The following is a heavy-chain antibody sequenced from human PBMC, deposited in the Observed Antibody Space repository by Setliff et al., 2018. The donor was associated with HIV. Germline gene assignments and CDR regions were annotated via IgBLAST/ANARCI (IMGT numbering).Heavy chain of an antibody. Sequence: KPSETLSLTCTVSGVSISSGGYYWNWIRQHPGKGLEWIGYISSRGSTYYNPSLKSRITMSVDTSQNQVSLKLSSVTAADTAVYYCARDTRIAATGTYYFDYWGQGTLVTVSS. CDR3: ARDTRIAATGTYYFDY. D-gene: IGHD6-13*01. CDR2: ISSRGST. V-gene: IGHV4-31*03. CDR1: GVSISSGGYY. J-gene: IGHJ4*02.